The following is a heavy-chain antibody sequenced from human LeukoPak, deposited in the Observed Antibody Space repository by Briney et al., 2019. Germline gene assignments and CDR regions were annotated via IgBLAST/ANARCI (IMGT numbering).Heavy chain of an antibody. J-gene: IGHJ3*02. D-gene: IGHD5-18*01. CDR2: IYYSGST. Sequence: SETLSLTCTVSGGSISSSSYYWGWIRQPPGKGPEWIGNIYYSGSTYYNPSLKSRVTLSVDTSKNQFSLKLSSVTAADTAVYYCARAPRFYGYSYGDAFDIWGQGTMVTVSS. CDR3: ARAPRFYGYSYGDAFDI. V-gene: IGHV4-39*07. CDR1: GGSISSSSYY.